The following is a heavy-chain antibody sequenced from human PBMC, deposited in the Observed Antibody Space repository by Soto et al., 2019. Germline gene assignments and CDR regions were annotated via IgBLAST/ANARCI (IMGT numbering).Heavy chain of an antibody. CDR3: AKGEETLTA. CDR1: GFTLTSFG. J-gene: IGHJ5*02. Sequence: QVQLVQSGAEVKKPGASVKVSCKTSGFTLTSFGITWVRQAPGQGLEWMGRISVYDGNTDYAQKFQGRVAMTTDTSTTTAYRELRSLRSDDTAVYFCAKGEETLTAWGQGTLLTVSS. V-gene: IGHV1-18*01. CDR2: ISVYDGNT.